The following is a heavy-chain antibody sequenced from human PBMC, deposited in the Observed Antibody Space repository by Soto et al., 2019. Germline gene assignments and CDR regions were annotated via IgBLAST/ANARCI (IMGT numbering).Heavy chain of an antibody. V-gene: IGHV3-33*01. CDR2: IWYDGTQK. Sequence: GGSLRLSCEASVFTFNTYSMHWFRQPPAKGLEWLAAIWYDGTQKYYADSVKGRFIISRDNSKKTLYLEMNSLRAEDTAVYYCARAGGTTVTGLWHFDSWGQGTLVTVSS. CDR1: VFTFNTYS. D-gene: IGHD4-17*01. J-gene: IGHJ4*02. CDR3: ARAGGTTVTGLWHFDS.